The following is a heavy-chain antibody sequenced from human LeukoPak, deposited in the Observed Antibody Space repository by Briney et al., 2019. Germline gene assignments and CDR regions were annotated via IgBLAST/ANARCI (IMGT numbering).Heavy chain of an antibody. V-gene: IGHV5-51*01. J-gene: IGHJ4*02. D-gene: IGHD3-16*02. Sequence: GESLKISCQGSGSLFGNHWIAWVRQMPGKGLDWMGVIYPGDSRIVYSPSFQGQVTISVDKSISTAYLQWSSLKASDTAMYYCARHGYPVTSWGQGTLVTVSS. CDR1: GSLFGNHW. CDR3: ARHGYPVTS. CDR2: IYPGDSRI.